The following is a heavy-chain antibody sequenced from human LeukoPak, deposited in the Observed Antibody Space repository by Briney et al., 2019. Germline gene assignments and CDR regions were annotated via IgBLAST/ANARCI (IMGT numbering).Heavy chain of an antibody. CDR3: AKWAVSGRGFDY. D-gene: IGHD6-19*01. CDR1: GFTFSSYA. Sequence: PGGSLRLSCAASGFTFSSYAMSWVRQAPGKGLEWVSDITGSGGSTHYADSVKGRFTISRDNSKNTLYLQMNSLRAEGTAVYYCAKWAVSGRGFDYWGQGALVTVSS. J-gene: IGHJ4*02. CDR2: ITGSGGST. V-gene: IGHV3-23*01.